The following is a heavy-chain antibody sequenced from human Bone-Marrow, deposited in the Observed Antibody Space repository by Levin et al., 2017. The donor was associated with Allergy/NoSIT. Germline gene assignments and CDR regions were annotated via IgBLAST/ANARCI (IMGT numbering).Heavy chain of an antibody. Sequence: SLKISCAASGFTFEDYAMHWVRQAPGKGLEWVSGITWNSVNIGYADSVKGRFTISRDNAKNSVYLQMDSLRVEDTAFYFCAKDILSAYQRGYFEHWGQGILVTVSS. CDR1: GFTFEDYA. V-gene: IGHV3-9*01. D-gene: IGHD5-12*01. CDR2: ITWNSVNI. J-gene: IGHJ4*01. CDR3: AKDILSAYQRGYFEH.